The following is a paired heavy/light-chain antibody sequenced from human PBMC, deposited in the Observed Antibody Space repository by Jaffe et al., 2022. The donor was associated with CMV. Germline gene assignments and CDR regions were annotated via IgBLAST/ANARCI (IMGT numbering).Light chain of an antibody. V-gene: IGKV3-11*01. J-gene: IGKJ3*01. CDR3: QHRNNWPFS. CDR2: DAS. Sequence: EIVLTQSPATLSLPPGERAALSCRASQSVGTYLAWYQQRPGQAPRLLIYDASNRATGIPARFSGSGSGTDFTLSISSLEPEDFAVYYCQHRNNWPFSFGPGTKVDFK. CDR1: QSVGTY.
Heavy chain of an antibody. J-gene: IGHJ4*02. V-gene: IGHV3-64*07. CDR1: GFTFSSSA. D-gene: IGHD5-18*01. CDR2: INSNGGST. Sequence: EVQLVESGGDLVQPGGSLRLSCAASGFTFSSSAMHWVRQAPGKGLEFVSAINSNGGSTYYIDSVKGRFTISRDNSKNTLFLQMGSLRTEDMAVYYCVRWNSYGLDYWGQGTLVTVSS. CDR3: VRWNSYGLDY.